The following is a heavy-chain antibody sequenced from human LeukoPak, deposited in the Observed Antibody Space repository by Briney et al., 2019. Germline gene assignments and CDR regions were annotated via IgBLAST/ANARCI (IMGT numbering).Heavy chain of an antibody. V-gene: IGHV1-2*04. CDR3: ARDHSQWPAYGMDV. CDR1: GYTFAGYY. D-gene: IGHD6-19*01. CDR2: IDPNSGGT. Sequence: ASVKVSCKASGYTFAGYYMHWVRQAPGQGLEWMGWIDPNSGGTNYAQKFQGWVTMTRDTSISTAYMELSRLRSDDTAVYYCARDHSQWPAYGMDVWGQGTTVTVSS. J-gene: IGHJ6*02.